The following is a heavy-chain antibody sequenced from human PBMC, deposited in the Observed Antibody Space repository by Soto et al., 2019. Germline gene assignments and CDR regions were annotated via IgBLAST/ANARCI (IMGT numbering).Heavy chain of an antibody. V-gene: IGHV3-30*18. CDR3: AKDHFGSQLWLDDAFDI. Sequence: GSLRLSCAASGFTFSSYGMHWVRQAPGKGLEWVAVISYDGSNKYYADSVKGRFTISRDNSKNTLYLQMNSLRAEDTAVYYCAKDHFGSQLWLDDAFDIWGQGTMVTVSS. D-gene: IGHD5-18*01. J-gene: IGHJ3*02. CDR1: GFTFSSYG. CDR2: ISYDGSNK.